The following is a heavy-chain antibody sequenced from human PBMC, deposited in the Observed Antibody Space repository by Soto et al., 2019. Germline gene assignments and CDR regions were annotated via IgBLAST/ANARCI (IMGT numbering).Heavy chain of an antibody. J-gene: IGHJ4*01. D-gene: IGHD1-26*01. V-gene: IGHV4-34*01. CDR2: INHSGNT. CDR3: ANLIVFPSSYYQDY. Sequence: LFFPCCVCGVPFSGYYWIWIRQSPGKGLEWIGEINHSGNTNYNTSLKSRVTMLVDTAKKQFSLRLSYVTAADTAVSYCANLIVFPSSYYQDYWGRLTLVTVSS. CDR1: GVPFSGYY.